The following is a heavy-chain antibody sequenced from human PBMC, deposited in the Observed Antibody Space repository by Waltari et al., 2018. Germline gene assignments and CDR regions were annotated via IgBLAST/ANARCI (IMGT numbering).Heavy chain of an antibody. J-gene: IGHJ5*02. CDR1: GFTFSSYA. V-gene: IGHV3-30*01. D-gene: IGHD2-21*02. Sequence: QVQLVESGGGVVQPGRSLRLSCAASGFTFSSYAMHWVRQAPGKGLEWVAVISYDGSNKYYADAVKGRCTISRDNSKNTLYLQMNSLRAEDTAVYYCARDPSPIGVVTAMWFDPWGQGTLVTVSS. CDR2: ISYDGSNK. CDR3: ARDPSPIGVVTAMWFDP.